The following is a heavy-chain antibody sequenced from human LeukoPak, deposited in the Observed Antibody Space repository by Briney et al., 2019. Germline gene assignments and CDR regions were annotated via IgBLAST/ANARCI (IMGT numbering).Heavy chain of an antibody. D-gene: IGHD2-2*01. J-gene: IGHJ4*02. CDR2: ISYSGST. CDR3: ARRLGYCSSTSCYVFDY. CDR1: GSSISNYY. V-gene: IGHV4-59*08. Sequence: PSETLSLTCTVSGSSISNYYWSWIRQPPGKGLEWIGYISYSGSTNYNSSLKSRVTISVDTSKNQFSLKLSSVTAADTAVYYCARRLGYCSSTSCYVFDYWGQGTLVTVSS.